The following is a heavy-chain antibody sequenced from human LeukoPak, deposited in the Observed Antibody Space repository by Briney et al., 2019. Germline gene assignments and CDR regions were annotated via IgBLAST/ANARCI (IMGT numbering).Heavy chain of an antibody. D-gene: IGHD5-18*01. CDR1: GYTFTSYY. J-gene: IGHJ2*01. CDR2: INPSAGST. Sequence: ASVKVSCKASGYTFTSYYMHWVRQAPGQGLEWMGIINPSAGSTSYAQKFQGRVTMTRDTSTSTVYMELSSLGSEDTAVYYCARAGGYIYGHWYFDLWGRGTLVTVSS. V-gene: IGHV1-46*01. CDR3: ARAGGYIYGHWYFDL.